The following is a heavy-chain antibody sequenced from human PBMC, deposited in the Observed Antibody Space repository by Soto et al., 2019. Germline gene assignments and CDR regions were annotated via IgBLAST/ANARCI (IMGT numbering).Heavy chain of an antibody. J-gene: IGHJ6*02. CDR3: AEATIFGVDYYYYYGMDV. CDR2: IIPIFGTA. D-gene: IGHD3-3*01. CDR1: GGTFSSYA. Sequence: GASVKVSCKASGGTFSSYAISWVRQAPGQGLEWMGGIIPIFGTANYAQKFQGRVTITADESTSTAYMELSSLRSEDTAVYYCAEATIFGVDYYYYYGMDVWGQGTTVTVSS. V-gene: IGHV1-69*13.